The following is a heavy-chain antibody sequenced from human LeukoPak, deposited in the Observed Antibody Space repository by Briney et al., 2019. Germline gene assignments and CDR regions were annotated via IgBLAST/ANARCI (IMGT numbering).Heavy chain of an antibody. Sequence: GGSLRLPCAASGFTFSSYAMSWVRQAPGKGLEWVSAISGSGGSTYYADSVKGRFTISRDNSKNTLYLQMNSLRAEDTAVYYCANLLAGYDYVWGSYPGTFDYWGQGTLVTVSS. J-gene: IGHJ4*02. CDR2: ISGSGGST. CDR1: GFTFSSYA. CDR3: ANLLAGYDYVWGSYPGTFDY. D-gene: IGHD3-16*01. V-gene: IGHV3-23*01.